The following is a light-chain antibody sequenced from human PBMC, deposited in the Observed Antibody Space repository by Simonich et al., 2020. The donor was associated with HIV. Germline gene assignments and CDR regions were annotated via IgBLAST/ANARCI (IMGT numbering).Light chain of an antibody. CDR2: GSS. V-gene: IGKV4-1*01. J-gene: IGKJ1*01. CDR1: QSVLYSSNNKNY. CDR3: QQYYSTPRT. Sequence: DLVMTQSPDSLAVSLGERATINCKYSQSVLYSSNNKNYLAWYQQKPGQPPKLLIYGSSTRESGVPDRFSGSGSGTDFTLTISSLQAEDVAVYYCQQYYSTPRTFGQGTKVEIK.